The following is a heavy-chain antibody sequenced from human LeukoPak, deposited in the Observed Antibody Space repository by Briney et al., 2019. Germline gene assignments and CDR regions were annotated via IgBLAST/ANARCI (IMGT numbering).Heavy chain of an antibody. J-gene: IGHJ3*02. Sequence: TTGESLKISWKGSGYSFTSYWIGWVRQMPGKGLEWMGIIYPGDSDTRYSPSFQGQVTISADKSISTAYLQWSSLKASDTAMYYCARHQVEKDAFDIWGQGTMVTVSS. CDR2: IYPGDSDT. V-gene: IGHV5-51*01. D-gene: IGHD2-15*01. CDR1: GYSFTSYW. CDR3: ARHQVEKDAFDI.